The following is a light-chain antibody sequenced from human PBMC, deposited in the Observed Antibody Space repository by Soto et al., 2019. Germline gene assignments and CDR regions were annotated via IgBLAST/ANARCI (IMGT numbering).Light chain of an antibody. CDR3: QQRSNWPRT. Sequence: EIVMTQSPDTLIVSLGEGATLSCRASQSVSSHLAWYQHKPGQAPRLLIYDASNRATGIPARFSGSGSGTDFTLTISSLEPEDFAVYYCQQRSNWPRTFGQGTKVDI. CDR1: QSVSSH. J-gene: IGKJ1*01. V-gene: IGKV3-11*01. CDR2: DAS.